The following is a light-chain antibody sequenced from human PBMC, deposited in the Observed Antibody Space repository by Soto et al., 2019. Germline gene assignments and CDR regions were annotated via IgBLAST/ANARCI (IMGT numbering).Light chain of an antibody. J-gene: IGKJ2*01. CDR2: DAS. V-gene: IGKV3-11*01. CDR3: QQRGNWHYT. CDR1: QSVSSY. Sequence: EIVLTQSPATLSLSPGERATLSCRASQSVSSYLAWYQQKPGQAPRLLIYDASNRATGIPARFSGSGSGTDFTLTISSLEPEDFAVYYCQQRGNWHYTFGQGTKLEIK.